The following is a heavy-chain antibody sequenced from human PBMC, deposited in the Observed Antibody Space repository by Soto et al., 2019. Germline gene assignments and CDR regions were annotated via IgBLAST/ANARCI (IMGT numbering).Heavy chain of an antibody. CDR2: IIPIFGTA. CDR1: GGTFSSYA. V-gene: IGHV1-69*01. D-gene: IGHD4-17*01. J-gene: IGHJ5*02. Sequence: QVQLVQSGAEVKKPGSSVKVSCKASGGTFSSYAISWVRQAPGQGLEWMGGIIPIFGTADYAQKFQGRVTNTADESTSTAYMELSSLRSEDTAVYYCARRIDYGDYEEWFDPWGQGTLVTVSS. CDR3: ARRIDYGDYEEWFDP.